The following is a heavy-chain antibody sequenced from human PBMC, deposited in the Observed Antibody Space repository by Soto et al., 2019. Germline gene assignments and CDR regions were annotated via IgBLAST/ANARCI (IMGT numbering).Heavy chain of an antibody. CDR1: GGSISSGGYY. Sequence: SETLSLTCTVSGGSISSGGYYWSWIRQHPGKGLEWIGYIYHSGSTYYTPSLKSRVTISVETSKNQFSLKLSSVTAAATAVYYCAREAAVILNWFDPWGQGTLVTVSS. CDR2: IYHSGST. CDR3: AREAAVILNWFDP. D-gene: IGHD6-25*01. V-gene: IGHV4-31*03. J-gene: IGHJ5*02.